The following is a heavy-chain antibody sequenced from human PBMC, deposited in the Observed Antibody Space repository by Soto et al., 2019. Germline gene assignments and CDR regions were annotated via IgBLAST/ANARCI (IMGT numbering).Heavy chain of an antibody. Sequence: QVVLVQPGAEVRKPGASVKVSCKVSVYSLTELSMHWVRQAPGRGLEWMGGFDPGDGEPIYAEKFQGRVTMTDDTSTDTVYMELRSLRSDDTAVYYSARSQRRGLSGGHFDSWGQGILVTVSS. J-gene: IGHJ4*02. CDR3: ARSQRRGLSGGHFDS. CDR1: VYSLTELS. CDR2: FDPGDGEP. D-gene: IGHD3-10*01. V-gene: IGHV1-24*01.